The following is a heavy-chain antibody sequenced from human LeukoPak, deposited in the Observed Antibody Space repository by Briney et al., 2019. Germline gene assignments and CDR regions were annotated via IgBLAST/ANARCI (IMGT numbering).Heavy chain of an antibody. CDR1: GFTFSNAW. CDR3: AKAVHIVVVTGEFDY. Sequence: GGSLRLSCAASGFTFSNAWMSWVRQAPGKGLEWVSAISGSGGSTYYADSVKGRFTISRDNSKNTLYLQMNSLRAEDTAVYYCAKAVHIVVVTGEFDYWGQGILVSVSS. CDR2: ISGSGGST. D-gene: IGHD2-21*02. V-gene: IGHV3-23*01. J-gene: IGHJ4*02.